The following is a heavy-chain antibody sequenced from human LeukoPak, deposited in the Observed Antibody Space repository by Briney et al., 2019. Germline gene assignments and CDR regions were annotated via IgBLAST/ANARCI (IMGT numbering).Heavy chain of an antibody. V-gene: IGHV3-23*01. D-gene: IGHD6-19*01. CDR2: ISGSGGST. Sequence: PGGSLRLSSAASGFTFSSFAMSWVPQAPGKGLEWGSRISGSGGSTYYADSVQTWFAISRDNSRDNSRTPVYLQMNLLRAEQTAVYCGAKCLRSGWNPKGIDYWGQGTLVTVSS. CDR3: AKCLRSGWNPKGIDY. CDR1: GFTFSSFA. J-gene: IGHJ4*02.